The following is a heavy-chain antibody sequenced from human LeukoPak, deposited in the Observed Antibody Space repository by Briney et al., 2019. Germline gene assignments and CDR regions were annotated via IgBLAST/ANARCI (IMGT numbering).Heavy chain of an antibody. CDR1: GGSISSYY. V-gene: IGHV4-59*01. D-gene: IGHD3-3*01. CDR2: IYYSGST. J-gene: IGHJ5*02. Sequence: SETLSLTYTVSGGSISSYYWSWIRQPPGKGLEWIGYIYYSGSTNYNPSLKSRVTISVDTSKNQFSLKLSSVTAADTAVYYCARGLPDYDFWSGYQTNWFDPWGQGTLVTVSS. CDR3: ARGLPDYDFWSGYQTNWFDP.